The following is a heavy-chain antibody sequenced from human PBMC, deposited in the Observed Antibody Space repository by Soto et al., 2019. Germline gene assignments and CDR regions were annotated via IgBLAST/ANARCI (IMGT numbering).Heavy chain of an antibody. Sequence: SETLSLTCAVYGGSFSGYYWGWLRQSPGKGPEWIGSVFYTGFTSYNPSLESRVSVSVDTSKNQFSLKVSGVSAADTAVYYCATSQKGYNWNYFDHWGQGALVTVSS. CDR2: VFYTGFT. CDR1: GGSFSGYY. J-gene: IGHJ4*02. D-gene: IGHD1-20*01. CDR3: ATSQKGYNWNYFDH. V-gene: IGHV4-34*12.